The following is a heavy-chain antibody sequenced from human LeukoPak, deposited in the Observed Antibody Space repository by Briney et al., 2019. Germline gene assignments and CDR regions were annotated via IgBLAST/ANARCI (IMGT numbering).Heavy chain of an antibody. Sequence: SETLSLTCTVSDGSITSLNRYWGWIRQPPGKGLEWLESVGYDGGPYHNPSLTSRVTMSIDSSRNQFSLSLTSVTAADTAVYYCARVNECSSSSCFTSWFDPWGQGTLVTVSS. D-gene: IGHD2-2*02. V-gene: IGHV4-39*07. CDR1: DGSITSLNRY. CDR2: VGYDGGP. J-gene: IGHJ5*02. CDR3: ARVNECSSSSCFTSWFDP.